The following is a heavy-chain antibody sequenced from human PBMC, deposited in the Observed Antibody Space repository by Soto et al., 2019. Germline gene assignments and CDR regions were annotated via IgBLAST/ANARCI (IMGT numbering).Heavy chain of an antibody. Sequence: ASLRVSCEASGYTFTSYDINWVRQATEQGLEWMGWMNPNSGNTGYAQKFQGRVTMTRNTSISTAYMELSSLRSEDTAVYYCARGQRKSYYDFWSGPRGWFDPWGQGTLVTVSS. J-gene: IGHJ5*02. CDR3: ARGQRKSYYDFWSGPRGWFDP. CDR1: GYTFTSYD. V-gene: IGHV1-8*01. CDR2: MNPNSGNT. D-gene: IGHD3-3*01.